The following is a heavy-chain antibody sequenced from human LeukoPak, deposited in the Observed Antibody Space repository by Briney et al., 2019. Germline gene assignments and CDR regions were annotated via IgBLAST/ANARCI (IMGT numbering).Heavy chain of an antibody. V-gene: IGHV3-66*01. CDR2: IYSGGST. CDR1: GFTVSNNY. J-gene: IGHJ4*02. D-gene: IGHD1-26*01. CDR3: ATGTHPGN. Sequence: GGSLRLSCAASGFTVSNNYMSWVRQAPGKGLEWIAVIYSGGSTFHADSVKGRFIISRDNSKNTLYLQMDSLRVEDTAVYYCATGTHPGNWGQGTLVTVSS.